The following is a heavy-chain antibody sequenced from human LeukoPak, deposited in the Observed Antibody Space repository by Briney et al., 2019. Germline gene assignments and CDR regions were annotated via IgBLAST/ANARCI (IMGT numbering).Heavy chain of an antibody. CDR2: IYYSGVT. CDR3: AIVRFLEWFPFDY. Sequence: SETLSLTCTVSGGSISSGDYYWSWGRQRPGKGLEWIGSIYYSGVTYYNPSLESRVSISVATSKNQFSLNLTSVAAADTAVYYCAIVRFLEWFPFDYWGQGTLVTVSS. D-gene: IGHD3-3*01. V-gene: IGHV4-31*03. J-gene: IGHJ4*02. CDR1: GGSISSGDYY.